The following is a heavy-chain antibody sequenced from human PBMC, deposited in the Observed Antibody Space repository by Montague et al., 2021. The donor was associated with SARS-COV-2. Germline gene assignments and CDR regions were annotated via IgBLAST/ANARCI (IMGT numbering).Heavy chain of an antibody. CDR2: TYFRTQWFH. D-gene: IGHD6-13*01. Sequence: CAISGDSVSNNRAAWNWIRQSPSGGLQWLGRTYFRTQWFHHYAPXVEGRITVNADASKYHFSLQLTSVTPEDSAKYFCVRSRYSNTWFFDYWGQGAQVTVSS. J-gene: IGHJ4*02. CDR3: VRSRYSNTWFFDY. CDR1: GDSVSNNRAA. V-gene: IGHV6-1*01.